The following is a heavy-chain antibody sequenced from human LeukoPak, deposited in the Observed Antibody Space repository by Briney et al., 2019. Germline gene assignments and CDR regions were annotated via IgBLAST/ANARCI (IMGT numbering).Heavy chain of an antibody. J-gene: IGHJ5*02. CDR3: ARGQGPPLYGSGSYYNWFDP. V-gene: IGHV4-59*10. CDR1: GGSFSGYY. D-gene: IGHD3-10*01. Sequence: PSETLSLTCAVYGGSFSGYYWSWIRQPAGKGLEWIGRIYTSGSTNYNPSLKSRVTISVDTSKNQFSLKLSSVTAADTAVYYCARGQGPPLYGSGSYYNWFDPWGQGTLVTVSS. CDR2: IYTSGST.